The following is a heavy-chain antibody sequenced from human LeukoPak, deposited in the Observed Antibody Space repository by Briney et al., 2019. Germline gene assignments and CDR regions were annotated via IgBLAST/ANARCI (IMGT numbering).Heavy chain of an antibody. V-gene: IGHV3-30*04. Sequence: GGSLRLSCAASGFTLSSYAIHWVRQAPAKGLEWVAVISYDGSNKYYADSVKGRFTISRDNSKNTLYLQMNSLRAEDTAVYYCARRVVNNRNWYFDLWGRGTLVTVSS. J-gene: IGHJ2*01. CDR3: ARRVVNNRNWYFDL. CDR1: GFTLSSYA. CDR2: ISYDGSNK. D-gene: IGHD4-23*01.